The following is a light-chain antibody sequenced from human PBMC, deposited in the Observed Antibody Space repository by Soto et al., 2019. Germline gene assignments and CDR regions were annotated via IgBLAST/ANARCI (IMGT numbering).Light chain of an antibody. Sequence: AIRMTQSPSSFSASTGDRVTITCRASQGISSYLAWYQQKPGKAPKLLIYAASTLQSGVPSRFSGSGSGTEFTLTISCLQSEDFATYYCHEDYSYPYTFGQGTRLEIK. CDR3: HEDYSYPYT. V-gene: IGKV1-8*01. CDR1: QGISSY. J-gene: IGKJ5*01. CDR2: AAS.